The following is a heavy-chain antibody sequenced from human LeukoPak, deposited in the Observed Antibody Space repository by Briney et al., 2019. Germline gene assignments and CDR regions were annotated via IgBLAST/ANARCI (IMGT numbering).Heavy chain of an antibody. CDR2: VVAIFGRV. CDR1: GGTFSSYG. Sequence: ASVKVSCKASGGTFSSYGISWVRQAPGQGLEWMGGVVAIFGRVKYGQKFQGRATITTDESTSTAYMELSSLTSEDTGVYYCARGELGDSSGFSFFDYWGQGTLVTVSS. V-gene: IGHV1-69*05. CDR3: ARGELGDSSGFSFFDY. J-gene: IGHJ4*02. D-gene: IGHD3-22*01.